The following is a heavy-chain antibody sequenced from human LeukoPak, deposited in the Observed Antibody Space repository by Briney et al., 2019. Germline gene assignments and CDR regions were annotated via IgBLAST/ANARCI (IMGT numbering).Heavy chain of an antibody. Sequence: PGGSLRLSCAASGFTFSSYWMHWVRQAPGKGLVWVSRISSEGSSISYADSVKGRFTISRDNAKNTLYLQMNSLRAEDTAVYYCARDSEPLGYCSGGSCYEGPNWFDPWGQGTLVTVSS. V-gene: IGHV3-74*01. CDR3: ARDSEPLGYCSGGSCYEGPNWFDP. CDR2: ISSEGSSI. J-gene: IGHJ5*02. D-gene: IGHD2-15*01. CDR1: GFTFSSYW.